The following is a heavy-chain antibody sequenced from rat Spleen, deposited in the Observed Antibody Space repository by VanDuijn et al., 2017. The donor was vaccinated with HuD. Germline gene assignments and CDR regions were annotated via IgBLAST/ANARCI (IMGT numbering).Heavy chain of an antibody. J-gene: IGHJ2*01. V-gene: IGHV5-29*01. CDR1: GFTFSDYF. CDR3: ARRHYGYTDYFDY. CDR2: ISYGDSSGHSAT. Sequence: EVQLVESDGGLVQPGRSLKLSCAASGFTFSDYFMAWVRQAPAKGLEWVATISYGDSSGHSATYYRDSVKGRFTISRDNAKSTLSLQMGSLRSEDTATYYCARRHYGYTDYFDYWGQGVMVTVSS. D-gene: IGHD1-9*01.